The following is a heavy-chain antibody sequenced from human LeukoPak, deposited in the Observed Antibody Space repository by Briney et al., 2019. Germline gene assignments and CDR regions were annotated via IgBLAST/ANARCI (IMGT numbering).Heavy chain of an antibody. CDR2: IDTEGSTT. V-gene: IGHV3-74*01. J-gene: IGHJ6*04. Sequence: GGSLRLSCAASGFSFSRYWMHWVRQAPGKGLVWVSYIDTEGSTTSYADSVKGRFTISRDNAKNSLYLQMNSLRAEDTAVYYCAELGITMIGGVWGKGTTVTISS. CDR1: GFSFSRYW. CDR3: AELGITMIGGV. D-gene: IGHD3-10*02.